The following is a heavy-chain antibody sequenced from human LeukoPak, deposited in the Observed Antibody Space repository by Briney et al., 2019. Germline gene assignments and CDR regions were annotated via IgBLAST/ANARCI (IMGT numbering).Heavy chain of an antibody. D-gene: IGHD5-24*01. CDR1: GGSINKYY. V-gene: IGHV4-59*01. J-gene: IGHJ4*02. CDR3: ARGEMGTTRMLNY. Sequence: PSQTLSLTCNVSGGSINKYYWGCIPQPPAKELEWIGPIPYSRSANYNPSLKSRVTISVDTSTNQSSLKLSSVTAADTALYYCARGEMGTTRMLNYWGQGTLVTVSS. CDR2: IPYSRSA.